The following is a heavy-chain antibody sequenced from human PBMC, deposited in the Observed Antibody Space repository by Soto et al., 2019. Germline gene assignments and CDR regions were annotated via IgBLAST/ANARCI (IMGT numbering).Heavy chain of an antibody. D-gene: IGHD3-10*02. Sequence: GESLKISCKGSGYSFTSYWIGWVRQMPGKGLEWMGIIYPGDSDTRYSPSFQGQVTISADKSISTAYLQWSSLKASDTAMYYCGTSFDEMIGDYLFDYWGQGTLVTVSS. J-gene: IGHJ4*02. CDR1: GYSFTSYW. CDR3: GTSFDEMIGDYLFDY. CDR2: IYPGDSDT. V-gene: IGHV5-51*01.